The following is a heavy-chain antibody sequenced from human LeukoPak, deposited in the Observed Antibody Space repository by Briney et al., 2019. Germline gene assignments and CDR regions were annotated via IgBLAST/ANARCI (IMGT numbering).Heavy chain of an antibody. CDR3: PKDWHIVVVVASTLIDN. CDR1: VFTFSSNR. V-gene: IGHV3-30*18. J-gene: IGHJ4*02. CDR2: ISYDGSNK. D-gene: IGHD2-15*01. Sequence: GRSLRLSSASPVFTFSSNRVHWVRQAPDKGLEWVAVISYDGSNKYYAESVKCRFTISRNNSKNTLYLQMNSLRTEHTAVYYCPKDWHIVVVVASTLIDNWGQGTLVTASS.